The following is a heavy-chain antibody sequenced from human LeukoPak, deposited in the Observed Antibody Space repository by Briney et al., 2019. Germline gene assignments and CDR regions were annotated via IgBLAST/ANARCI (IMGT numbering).Heavy chain of an antibody. Sequence: SETLSLTCAVYGGSFSGYYWSWIRQPPGKGLEWIGEINHSGSTNYNPSLKSRVNISVDTSKNQFSLKLSSVTAADTVVYYCARGLITMVRGAPSYMDVWGKGTTVTVSS. CDR2: INHSGST. CDR3: ARGLITMVRGAPSYMDV. V-gene: IGHV4-34*01. J-gene: IGHJ6*03. D-gene: IGHD3-10*01. CDR1: GGSFSGYY.